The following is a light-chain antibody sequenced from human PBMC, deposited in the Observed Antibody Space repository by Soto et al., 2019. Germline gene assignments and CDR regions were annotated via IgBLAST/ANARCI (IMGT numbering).Light chain of an antibody. V-gene: IGKV2-28*01. J-gene: IGKJ5*01. Sequence: ENVATQSPLSLPVTPGEPASISCRSSHSLLHSNGYNYLDWYLQKPGQSPQLLIYLGSNRASGVPDRFSGSGSGTDFTLKIIRVEAEDVGVYYCMQALQTPITFAQGTRLEI. CDR3: MQALQTPIT. CDR2: LGS. CDR1: HSLLHSNGYNY.